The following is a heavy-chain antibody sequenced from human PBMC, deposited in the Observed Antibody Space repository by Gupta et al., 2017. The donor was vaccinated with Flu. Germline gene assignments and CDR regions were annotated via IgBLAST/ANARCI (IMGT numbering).Heavy chain of an antibody. CDR2: IYYSGST. Sequence: QVQLQESGPGLVTPSQTLSLTCAVSFGSINSGDYYWSWIRQHPGRGLEWIGYIYYSGSTYYNPSLKSRATISLDTSKNQFSLKLSSVTAADTAKYYCARDAYGSGHFDYWGQGILVTVSS. CDR3: ARDAYGSGHFDY. CDR1: FGSINSGDYY. J-gene: IGHJ4*02. D-gene: IGHD3-10*01. V-gene: IGHV4-31*11.